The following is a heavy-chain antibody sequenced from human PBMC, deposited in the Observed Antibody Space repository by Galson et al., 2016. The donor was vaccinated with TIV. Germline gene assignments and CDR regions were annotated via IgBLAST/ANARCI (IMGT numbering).Heavy chain of an antibody. CDR3: SIWGDASEWIEEVYFDY. Sequence: SVKVSCKATRGTLRKSAITWVRQAPGQGLEYMGGIIPRLGKVDYADRLRDRLTITADTSTDTDYMELSSLKSEDTAVYYCSIWGDASEWIEEVYFDYWGQGTLVTVSS. J-gene: IGHJ4*02. V-gene: IGHV1-69*06. CDR1: RGTLRKSA. CDR2: IIPRLGKV. D-gene: IGHD3-22*01.